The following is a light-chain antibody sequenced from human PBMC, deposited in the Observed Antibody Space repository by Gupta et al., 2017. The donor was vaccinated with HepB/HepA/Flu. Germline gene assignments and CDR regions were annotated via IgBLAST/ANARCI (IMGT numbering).Light chain of an antibody. V-gene: IGKV3-20*01. CDR1: QSVTSY. CDR3: QRDKTAPTWT. Sequence: EIVLTQSPGTLSLSPGERATLSCRASQSVTSYLAWYKQKPGQAPRLLIYGASSRATGIPDRFSGSGYGTDFTLTMSRRDPEDFAVYYCQRDKTAPTWTFREGT. J-gene: IGKJ1*01. CDR2: GAS.